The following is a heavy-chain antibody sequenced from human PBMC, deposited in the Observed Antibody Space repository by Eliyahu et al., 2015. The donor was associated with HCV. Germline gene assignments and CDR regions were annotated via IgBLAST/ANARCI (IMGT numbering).Heavy chain of an antibody. V-gene: IGHV4-34*01. D-gene: IGHD3-10*01. Sequence: QVQLQQWGAGLLKPSETLSLTCAVYGGSFSGYYWSWIRQPPGKGLEWIGEINHSGSTNYNPSLKSRVTISVDTSKNQFSLKLSSVTAADTAVYYCARSARRGSPPGSAYWGQGTLVTVSS. J-gene: IGHJ4*02. CDR2: INHSGST. CDR3: ARSARRGSPPGSAY. CDR1: GGSFSGYY.